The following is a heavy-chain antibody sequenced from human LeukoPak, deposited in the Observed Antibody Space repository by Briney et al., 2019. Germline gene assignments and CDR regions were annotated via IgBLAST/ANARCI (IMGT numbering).Heavy chain of an antibody. J-gene: IGHJ4*02. CDR3: ARHTAGRAYGDFDS. D-gene: IGHD4-17*01. CDR2: ILYGGAT. Sequence: SETLSLTCTVSGGSISGYYWSWIRQPPGKGLEWIAYILYGGATVYNPSLNSRGTISVDTSKNQLSLKLNSVTAADTAIYYYARHTAGRAYGDFDSWGQGTLVTVSS. CDR1: GGSISGYY. V-gene: IGHV4-59*08.